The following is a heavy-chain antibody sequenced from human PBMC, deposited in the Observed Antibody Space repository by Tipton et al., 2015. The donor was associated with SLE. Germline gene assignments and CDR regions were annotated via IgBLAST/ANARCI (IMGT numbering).Heavy chain of an antibody. D-gene: IGHD3-9*01. V-gene: IGHV4-61*09. CDR1: GGSISSGGYY. Sequence: TLSLTCTVSGGSISSGGYYWSWIRQPAGKGLEWIGYIYTSGSTNYNPSLKSRVTISVDTSKNQFSLKLSSVTAADTAVYYCASEPRLWRYFDWLSDAFEIWGQGTMVTVSS. CDR3: ASEPRLWRYFDWLSDAFEI. CDR2: IYTSGST. J-gene: IGHJ3*02.